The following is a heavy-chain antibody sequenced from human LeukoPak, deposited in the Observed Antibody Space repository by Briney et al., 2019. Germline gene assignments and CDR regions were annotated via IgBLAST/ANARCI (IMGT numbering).Heavy chain of an antibody. V-gene: IGHV4-39*07. J-gene: IGHJ6*03. Sequence: SETLSLTCTVSGGSISSSSYYWGWIRQPPGKGLEWIGSIYYSGSTYYNPSLKSRVTISVDTSKNQFSLKLSSVTAADTAVYYCARVLDSSGWYGYYYYYMDVWGKGTTVTVSS. D-gene: IGHD6-19*01. CDR3: ARVLDSSGWYGYYYYYMDV. CDR1: GGSISSSSYY. CDR2: IYYSGST.